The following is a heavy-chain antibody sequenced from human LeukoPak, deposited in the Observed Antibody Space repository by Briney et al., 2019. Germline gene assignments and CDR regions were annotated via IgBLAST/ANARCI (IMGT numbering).Heavy chain of an antibody. D-gene: IGHD6-19*01. CDR1: GGSIGSYF. Sequence: SETLSLTCTISGGSIGSYFWNWIRQSPGKGLQWIGYINYSGSTNYNPSLESRVSISVDTSKNQVSLRLRSVTAADTAVYYCAREIVAGLGVSFDIWGQGTMVTVSS. CDR2: INYSGST. J-gene: IGHJ3*02. CDR3: AREIVAGLGVSFDI. V-gene: IGHV4-59*01.